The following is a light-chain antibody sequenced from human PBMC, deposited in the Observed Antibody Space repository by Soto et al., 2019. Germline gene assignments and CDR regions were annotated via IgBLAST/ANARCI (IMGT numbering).Light chain of an antibody. J-gene: IGKJ2*01. CDR3: QQRGSWPYT. CDR2: DAS. V-gene: IGKV3-11*01. CDR1: QTVYSH. Sequence: EIALTQSPATLSLSPGERATLSCWASQTVYSHLAWYQQKPGQAPRLLIHDASNRAAGIPARFSAYGSGTDFTLIIGSLEPEDSALYYCQQRGSWPYTFGQGTKVEIQ.